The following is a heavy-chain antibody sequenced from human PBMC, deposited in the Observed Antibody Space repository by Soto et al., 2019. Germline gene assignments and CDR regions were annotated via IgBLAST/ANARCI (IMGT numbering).Heavy chain of an antibody. V-gene: IGHV3-7*01. CDR2: INQDGSER. CDR1: GFTFSGYW. Sequence: GGSLRLSCAASGFTFSGYWMTLVRQAPGKGLEWLANINQDGSERYYVDSVKGRFTISRDNAYNSLYLQMNSLRAEDTAVYYCARGGSGWLELDYWGQGTLVTVSS. D-gene: IGHD6-19*01. CDR3: ARGGSGWLELDY. J-gene: IGHJ4*02.